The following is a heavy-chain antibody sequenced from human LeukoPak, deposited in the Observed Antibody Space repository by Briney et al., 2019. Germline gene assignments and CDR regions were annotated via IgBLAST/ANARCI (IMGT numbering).Heavy chain of an antibody. D-gene: IGHD3-3*01. J-gene: IGHJ5*02. CDR1: GFTFSSYA. Sequence: GGSLRLSCADSGFTFSSYAMSWVRQAPGKGLEWASAISGSGGSTYYADSVKGRFTISRDNSKNTLYLQMNSLRAEDTAVYYCAKEVRFLEWPNWFDPWGQGTLVTVSS. CDR3: AKEVRFLEWPNWFDP. CDR2: ISGSGGST. V-gene: IGHV3-23*01.